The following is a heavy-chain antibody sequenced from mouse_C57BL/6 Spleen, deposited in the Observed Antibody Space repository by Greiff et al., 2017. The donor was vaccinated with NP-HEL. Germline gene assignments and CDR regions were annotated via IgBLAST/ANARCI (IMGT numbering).Heavy chain of an antibody. CDR2: IDPETGGT. D-gene: IGHD1-1*01. Sequence: QVQLQQSGAELVRPGASVTLSCKASGYTFTDYEMHWVKQTPVHGLEWIGAIDPETGGTAYNQKFKGKAILTADKSSSTAYMELRSLTAEDSAVYYCEGDCYDRSKDDWGQGTTLTVSS. V-gene: IGHV1-15*01. CDR3: EGDCYDRSKDD. CDR1: GYTFTDYE. J-gene: IGHJ2*01.